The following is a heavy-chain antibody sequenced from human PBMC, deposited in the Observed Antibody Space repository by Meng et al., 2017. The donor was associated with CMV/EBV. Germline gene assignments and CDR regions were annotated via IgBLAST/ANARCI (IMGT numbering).Heavy chain of an antibody. V-gene: IGHV3-30*03. J-gene: IGHJ4*02. D-gene: IGHD5-18*01. CDR3: ASRVRGYSYGDFDY. CDR2: ISYDGSNK. CDR1: GFTFSSYW. Sequence: ASGFTFSSYWLPWVRQAPGKGLGWVAVISYDGSNKYYADSVKGQFTISRDNSKNTLYLQMNSLRAEDTAVYYCASRVRGYSYGDFDYWGQGTLVTVSS.